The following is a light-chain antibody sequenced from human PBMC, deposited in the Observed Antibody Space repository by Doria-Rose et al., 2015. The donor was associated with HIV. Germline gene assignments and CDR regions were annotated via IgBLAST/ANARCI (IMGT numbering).Light chain of an antibody. CDR1: QSLSSTY. V-gene: IGKV3-20*01. J-gene: IGKJ1*01. Sequence: TQSPGTLSLSPGERATLSCRASQSLSSTYLAWYQQKPGQAPSLLIYDGSTRATGIPDRFSASKSGADFTLTINRLEPEDFAPYYCHQYGTSWTFGQGTKVEI. CDR2: DGS. CDR3: HQYGTSWT.